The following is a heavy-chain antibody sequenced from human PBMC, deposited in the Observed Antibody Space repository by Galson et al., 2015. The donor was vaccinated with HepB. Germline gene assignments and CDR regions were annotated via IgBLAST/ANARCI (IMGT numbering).Heavy chain of an antibody. V-gene: IGHV1-69*02. Sequence: SVKVSCKASGGTFSSYTISWVRQAPGQGLEWMGRIIPILGIANYAQKFQGRVTITADKSTSTAYMELSSLRSEDTAVYYCARVTNDYVRGSYRSRYFDLWGRGTLVTVSS. CDR3: ARVTNDYVRGSYRSRYFDL. CDR1: GGTFSSYT. CDR2: IIPILGIA. D-gene: IGHD3-16*02. J-gene: IGHJ2*01.